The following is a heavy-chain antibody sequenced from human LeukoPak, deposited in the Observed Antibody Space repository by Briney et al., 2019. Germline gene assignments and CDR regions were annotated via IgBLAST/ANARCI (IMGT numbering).Heavy chain of an antibody. CDR2: IFHTGST. Sequence: SETLSLTCSVSGGSISSYYWSWIRQPPGEGLEWIGYIFHTGSTNYNPSLKSRVTISADTSKNQFSPNLSSVTAADTAVYYCAQVTNYDVLTGSGAFDIWGQGTLVTISS. J-gene: IGHJ3*02. D-gene: IGHD3-9*01. V-gene: IGHV4-59*01. CDR3: AQVTNYDVLTGSGAFDI. CDR1: GGSISSYY.